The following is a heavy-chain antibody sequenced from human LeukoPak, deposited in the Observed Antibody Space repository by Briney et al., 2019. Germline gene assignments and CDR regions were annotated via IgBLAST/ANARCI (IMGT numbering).Heavy chain of an antibody. CDR2: IYTSGST. Sequence: SETLSLTCTVSGGSISSGSYYWSWIRQPAGKGLEWIGRIYTSGSTNYNPSLKSRVTISVDTSKNQFSLKLSSVTATDTAVYYCARVTGYMIEDYFDYWGQGTLVTVSS. J-gene: IGHJ4*02. CDR1: GGSISSGSYY. D-gene: IGHD3-22*01. V-gene: IGHV4-61*02. CDR3: ARVTGYMIEDYFDY.